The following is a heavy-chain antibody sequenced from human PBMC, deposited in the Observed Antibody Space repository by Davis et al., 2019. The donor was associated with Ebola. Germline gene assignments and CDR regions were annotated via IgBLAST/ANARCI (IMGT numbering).Heavy chain of an antibody. V-gene: IGHV3-74*01. CDR3: AKDQDRGYLGLSDY. J-gene: IGHJ4*02. CDR2: INSDGSST. CDR1: GFTFSFYA. D-gene: IGHD5-12*01. Sequence: GESLKISCAASGFTFSFYAMTWVRQSPGKGLVWVSRINSDGSSTSYADSVKGRFTISRDNAKNTLYLQMNSLRAEDTAVYYCAKDQDRGYLGLSDYWGQGTLVTVSS.